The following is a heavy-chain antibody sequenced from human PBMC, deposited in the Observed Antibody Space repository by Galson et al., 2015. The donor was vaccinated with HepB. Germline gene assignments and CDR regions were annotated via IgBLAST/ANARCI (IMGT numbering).Heavy chain of an antibody. V-gene: IGHV3-21*01. CDR3: AKGPYSNILLSGGWFDP. Sequence: SLRLSCAASGFTFSSYSMNWVRQAPGKGLEWVSSISASSTYIYYADSMKGRFTISSDNSKNTLFLQMNSLTGEDTAVYYCAKGPYSNILLSGGWFDPWGQGTLVTVSS. D-gene: IGHD4-11*01. CDR1: GFTFSSYS. CDR2: ISASSTYI. J-gene: IGHJ5*02.